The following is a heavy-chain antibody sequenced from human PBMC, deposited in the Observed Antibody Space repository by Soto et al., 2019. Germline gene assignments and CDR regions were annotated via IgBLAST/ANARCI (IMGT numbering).Heavy chain of an antibody. CDR3: ARVGEEYSSYFDY. D-gene: IGHD3-10*01. Sequence: SETLSLTCAVSGGSISSSNWWSWVRQPPGKGLEWIGEIYHSGSTNYNPSLKSRVTISVDKSKNQFSLKLSSVTAADTAVYYCARVGEEYSSYFDYWGEGTLVTVSS. CDR1: GGSISSSNW. V-gene: IGHV4-4*02. J-gene: IGHJ4*02. CDR2: IYHSGST.